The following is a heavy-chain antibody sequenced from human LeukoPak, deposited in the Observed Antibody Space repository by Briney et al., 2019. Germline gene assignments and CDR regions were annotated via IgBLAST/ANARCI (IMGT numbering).Heavy chain of an antibody. J-gene: IGHJ4*02. CDR2: IWYDGTNK. V-gene: IGHV3-33*01. Sequence: GGSLRLSRAASGFTFSSYGMHWVRQAPGKGLEWVALIWYDGTNKYYADSVRGRFTISRENAKNSLYLQMNSLRAEDTAVYYCARLRRTSDSSGYYYYYDYWGQGTLVTVSS. CDR1: GFTFSSYG. CDR3: ARLRRTSDSSGYYYYYDY. D-gene: IGHD3-22*01.